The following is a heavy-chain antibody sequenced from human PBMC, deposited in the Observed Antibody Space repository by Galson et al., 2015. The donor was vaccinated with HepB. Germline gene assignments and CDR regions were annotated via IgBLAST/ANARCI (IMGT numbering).Heavy chain of an antibody. Sequence: SLRLSCAASGFTFSSYWMSWVRQAPGKGLEWVANIKQDGSEKYYVDSVKGRFTISRDNAKNSLYLQMNSLRAEDTAVYYCARLGVGGPSWYNWNYGWDYYYYYGMDVWGQGTTVTVSS. V-gene: IGHV3-7*03. CDR1: GFTFSSYW. CDR2: IKQDGSEK. J-gene: IGHJ6*02. CDR3: ARLGVGGPSWYNWNYGWDYYYYYGMDV. D-gene: IGHD1-7*01.